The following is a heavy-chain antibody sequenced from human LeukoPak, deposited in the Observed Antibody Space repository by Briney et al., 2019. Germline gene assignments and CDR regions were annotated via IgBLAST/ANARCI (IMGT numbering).Heavy chain of an antibody. CDR2: ISGSGGST. V-gene: IGHV3-23*01. D-gene: IGHD4-23*01. CDR1: GFTFSSYA. J-gene: IGHJ4*02. Sequence: GGSLRLSCAASGFTFSSYAMSWVRQAPGKGLEWVSTISGSGGSTYYADSVKGQFTISRDNSKNTLYLQMNSLRAEDTAVYYCAKGSRGNSIDYWGQGTLVTVSS. CDR3: AKGSRGNSIDY.